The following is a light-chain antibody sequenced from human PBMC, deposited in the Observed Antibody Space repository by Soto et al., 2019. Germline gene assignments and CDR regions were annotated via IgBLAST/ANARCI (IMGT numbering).Light chain of an antibody. J-gene: IGLJ3*02. CDR1: SSDVGGYDR. V-gene: IGLV2-11*01. CDR2: DVA. CDR3: SSFAATFSWV. Sequence: QPVLTQPRSVSGPPGQSVTISRTGTSSDVGGYDRVSWYQQRPGKAPKLIIYDVARRPSGVPDRFSGSKSGNTASLTISGLQADDEADYYCSSFAATFSWVFGGGTKVTVL.